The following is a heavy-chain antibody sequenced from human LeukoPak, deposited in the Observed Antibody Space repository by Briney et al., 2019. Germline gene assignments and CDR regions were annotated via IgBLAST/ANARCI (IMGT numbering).Heavy chain of an antibody. CDR1: GFTFSSYW. CDR3: ARGSKTRIQLWLRSGYYFDY. Sequence: GGSLRLSCAASGFTFSSYWMRWVRQAPGKGLVWVSRINSDGRSTSYADSVKGRFTISRDNAKNTLYLQMNSLRAEDTAVYYCARGSKTRIQLWLRSGYYFDYWGQGTLVTVSS. CDR2: INSDGRST. V-gene: IGHV3-74*01. D-gene: IGHD5-18*01. J-gene: IGHJ4*02.